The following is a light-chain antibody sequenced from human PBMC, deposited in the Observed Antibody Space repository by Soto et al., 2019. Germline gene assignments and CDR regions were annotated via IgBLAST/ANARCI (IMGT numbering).Light chain of an antibody. CDR2: GPS. V-gene: IGKV3-20*01. CDR1: QSISSSY. Sequence: EIVMTQSPATLSVSPGERATLSCRASQSISSSYLAWYQQKPGQAPRLLIYGPSSRATGIPDRFSGSGSGTDFTLTINRLEPEDFAVYYCQQYDSSPRTFGQGTKVDI. CDR3: QQYDSSPRT. J-gene: IGKJ1*01.